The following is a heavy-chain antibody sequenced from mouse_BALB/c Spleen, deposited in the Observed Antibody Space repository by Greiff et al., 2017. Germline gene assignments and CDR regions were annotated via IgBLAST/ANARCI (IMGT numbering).Heavy chain of an antibody. CDR2: ISYSGST. V-gene: IGHV3-8*02. CDR1: GDSITSGY. D-gene: IGHD2-14*01. CDR3: ARGGDYRYYAMDY. Sequence: EVKLVESGPSLVKPSQTLSLTCSVTGDSITSGYWNWIRKFPGNKLEYMGYISYSGSTYYNPSLKSRISITRDTSKNQYYLQLNSVTTEDTATYYCARGGDYRYYAMDYWGQGTSVTVSS. J-gene: IGHJ4*01.